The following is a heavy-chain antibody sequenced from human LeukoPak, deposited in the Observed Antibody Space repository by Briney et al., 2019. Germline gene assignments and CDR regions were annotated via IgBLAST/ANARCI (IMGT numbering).Heavy chain of an antibody. CDR3: AKDPYYYGSGSYFDY. Sequence: HPGGSLRLSCAASGFTFSSYAMSWVRQAPGKGLEWVSAISGSCGSTYYADSVKGRFTISRDNSKNTLYLQMNSLRAEDTAVYYCAKDPYYYGSGSYFDYWGQGTLVTVSS. CDR2: ISGSCGST. D-gene: IGHD3-10*01. V-gene: IGHV3-23*01. J-gene: IGHJ4*02. CDR1: GFTFSSYA.